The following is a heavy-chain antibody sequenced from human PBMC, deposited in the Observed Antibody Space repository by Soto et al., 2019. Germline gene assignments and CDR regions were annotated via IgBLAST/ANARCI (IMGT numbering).Heavy chain of an antibody. CDR3: AKSPWIQLWSRHHSHYYFDY. D-gene: IGHD5-18*01. V-gene: IGHV3-23*01. CDR2: ISGSGGST. J-gene: IGHJ4*02. Sequence: GGFLRLSCAASGFTFSSYAMSWVRQAPGKGLEWVSAISGSGGSTYYADPVKGRFTISRDNSKNTLYLQMNSLRAEDTAVYYCAKSPWIQLWSRHHSHYYFDYWGQGTLVTVSS. CDR1: GFTFSSYA.